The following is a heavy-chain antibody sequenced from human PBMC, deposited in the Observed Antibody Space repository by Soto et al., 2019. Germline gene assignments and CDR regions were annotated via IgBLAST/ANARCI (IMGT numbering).Heavy chain of an antibody. Sequence: AVGALRLFCADSGFICSSYDMSWVRQAPGKGLEWVSTILVGGSTHYEDSVKGRFTISRDTSKNTVYLHMNSLTAGDTAFYYCAKATATSGGAFEIYGQGTMVTVSS. CDR1: GFICSSYD. CDR3: AKATATSGGAFEI. V-gene: IGHV3-23*01. D-gene: IGHD1-1*01. J-gene: IGHJ3*02. CDR2: ILVGGST.